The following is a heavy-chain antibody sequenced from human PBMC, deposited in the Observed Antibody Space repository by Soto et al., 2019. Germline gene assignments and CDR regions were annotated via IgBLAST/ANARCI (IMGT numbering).Heavy chain of an antibody. V-gene: IGHV4-30-4*01. CDR3: ARASPGVPDV. J-gene: IGHJ6*02. Sequence: QVQLQESGPGLVKPSQTLSLTCTVSGGSISSDDYYWSWIRQPPGKGLEWIGYLYYRGSTYYPPSLKSRVTISVDTSKQQCSLKLSAATAANTAVYYCARASPGVPDVWGQGTTVTVSS. CDR1: GGSISSDDYY. CDR2: LYYRGST. D-gene: IGHD2-8*01.